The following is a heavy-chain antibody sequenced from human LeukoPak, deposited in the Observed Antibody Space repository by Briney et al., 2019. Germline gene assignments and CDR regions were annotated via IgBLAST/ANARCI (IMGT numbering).Heavy chain of an antibody. D-gene: IGHD3-22*01. Sequence: GGSLRLSCAASGFTFRIYTMSWVRQAPGKGLEWVSSISSSGEYTYYEDSVKGRFTISRDNSKNTLYLQMNSLRAEDTAIYYCAKDRPNYHESDGHYYRRDGDYWGQGTLVTVSS. CDR2: ISSSGEYT. V-gene: IGHV3-23*01. J-gene: IGHJ4*02. CDR3: AKDRPNYHESDGHYYRRDGDY. CDR1: GFTFRIYT.